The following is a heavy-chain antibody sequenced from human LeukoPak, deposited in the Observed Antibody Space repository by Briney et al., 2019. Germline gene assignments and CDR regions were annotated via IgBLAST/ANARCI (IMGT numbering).Heavy chain of an antibody. CDR2: ISGSGGST. V-gene: IGHV3-23*01. J-gene: IGHJ4*02. D-gene: IGHD3-10*01. Sequence: GGSLRLSCAASGFTFSSYAMSWVRQAPGKGLEWVSAISGSGGSTYYADSVKGRFTISRDNSKNTLYLQMNSLRAEDTAVYYCAKVGNYYGSGSQWSGSYYFDYWGQGTLVTVSS. CDR3: AKVGNYYGSGSQWSGSYYFDY. CDR1: GFTFSSYA.